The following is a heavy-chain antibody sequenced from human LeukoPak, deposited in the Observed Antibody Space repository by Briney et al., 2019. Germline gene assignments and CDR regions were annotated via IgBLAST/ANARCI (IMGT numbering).Heavy chain of an antibody. D-gene: IGHD3-10*01. CDR2: IHHSGSS. J-gene: IGHJ4*02. CDR1: ADSLSSGGHY. V-gene: IGHV4-31*03. Sequence: SQTLSLTCTASADSLSSGGHYWAWIRQLPGKGLESIGFIHHSGSSRHNPSLKDRVAISVDASRKQFALRLSSVTAADTAIYYCARGGNRFGGFYFDYWGQGIQVIVSS. CDR3: ARGGNRFGGFYFDY.